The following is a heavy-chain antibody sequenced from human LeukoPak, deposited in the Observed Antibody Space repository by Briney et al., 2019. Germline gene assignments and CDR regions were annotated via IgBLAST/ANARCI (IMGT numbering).Heavy chain of an antibody. CDR2: IYYSGST. CDR3: ARANYGGNSSFDY. V-gene: IGHV4-39*01. D-gene: IGHD4-23*01. CDR1: GGSISSSSYY. J-gene: IGHJ4*02. Sequence: SETLSLTCTVSGGSISSSSYYWGWIRQPPGKGLEWIGSIYYSGSTYYNPSLKSRVTISVDTSKNQFSLKLSSVTAADTAVYYCARANYGGNSSFDYWGQGTLVTVSS.